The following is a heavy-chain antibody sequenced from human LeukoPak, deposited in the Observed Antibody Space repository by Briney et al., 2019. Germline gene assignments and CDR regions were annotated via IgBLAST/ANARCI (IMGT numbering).Heavy chain of an antibody. J-gene: IGHJ4*02. Sequence: ASVKVSCKASGYTFTGYYLHLVRQAPGQGLEWMGWIHPNSGDTEYAQSFQGRVTMTRDTYISTAYMELSRLRSDDTAVYYCFLVTSAYNRNDRYFDYWGQGTLVTVSS. CDR1: GYTFTGYY. CDR3: FLVTSAYNRNDRYFDY. V-gene: IGHV1-2*02. D-gene: IGHD1-1*01. CDR2: IHPNSGDT.